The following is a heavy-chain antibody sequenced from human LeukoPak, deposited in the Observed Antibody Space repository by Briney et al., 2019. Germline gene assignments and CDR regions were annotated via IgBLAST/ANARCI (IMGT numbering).Heavy chain of an antibody. V-gene: IGHV1-2*02. CDR3: ARGGRGDSSAWYYFDF. CDR1: GYTFTGYY. D-gene: IGHD6-19*01. Sequence: ASVKVSCKASGYTFTGYYMHWVRQAPGQGLEWMGWINPNSGGTNYAQKFQGRVTMTRDTSISTAYMELSRLRSGDTAVYYCARGGRGDSSAWYYFDFWGQGTLVTVSS. CDR2: INPNSGGT. J-gene: IGHJ4*02.